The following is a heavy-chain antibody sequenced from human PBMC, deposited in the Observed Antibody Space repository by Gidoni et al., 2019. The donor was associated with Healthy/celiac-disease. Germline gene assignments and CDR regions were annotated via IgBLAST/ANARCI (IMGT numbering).Heavy chain of an antibody. CDR1: GFTFRHAC. D-gene: IGHD6-19*01. V-gene: IGHV3-15*01. CDR2: IKSKTDGGTT. Sequence: ELQLVESGGGLVKPGGSLRLSCAASGFTFRHACLSWVRQGPGKGLEWVGRIKSKTDGGTTDYAAPVKGRFTISRDDSKNTLYLQMNSLKTEDTAVYYCTTENSAPIAVAGTGFDYWGQGTLVTVSS. CDR3: TTENSAPIAVAGTGFDY. J-gene: IGHJ4*02.